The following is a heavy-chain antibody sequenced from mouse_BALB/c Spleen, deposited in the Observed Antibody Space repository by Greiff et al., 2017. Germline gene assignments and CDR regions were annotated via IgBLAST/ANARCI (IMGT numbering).Heavy chain of an antibody. CDR1: GYTFTSYW. D-gene: IGHD2-14*01. CDR2: INPSNGRT. V-gene: IGHV1S81*02. J-gene: IGHJ4*01. Sequence: QVQLQQPGAELVKPGASVKLSCKASGYTFTSYWMHWVKQRPGQGLEWIGEINPSNGRTNYNEKFKSKATLTVDKSSSTAYMQLSSLTSEDSAVYYCAREGDRYDEDWAMDYWGQGTSVTVSS. CDR3: AREGDRYDEDWAMDY.